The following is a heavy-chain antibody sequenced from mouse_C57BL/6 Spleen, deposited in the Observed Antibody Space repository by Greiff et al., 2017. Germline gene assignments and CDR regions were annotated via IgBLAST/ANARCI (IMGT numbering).Heavy chain of an antibody. CDR1: GYSITSGYY. J-gene: IGHJ1*03. V-gene: IGHV3-6*01. D-gene: IGHD1-1*01. CDR2: ISYDGSN. CDR3: ARTYGSSYWYFDV. Sequence: VQLQQSGPGLVKPSQSLSLTCSVTGYSITSGYYWNWIRQFPGNKLEWMGYISYDGSNNYNPSLKNRISITRDTSKNQFFLKLNSVTTEDTATYYCARTYGSSYWYFDVWGTGTTVTVSS.